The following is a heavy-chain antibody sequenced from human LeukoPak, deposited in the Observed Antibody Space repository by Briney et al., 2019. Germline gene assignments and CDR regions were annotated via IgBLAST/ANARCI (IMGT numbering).Heavy chain of an antibody. CDR3: ARGSCSGGSCYGHAFDI. CDR1: GFTFSSYS. D-gene: IGHD2-15*01. Sequence: GGSLRLSCAASGFTFSSYSMNWVRQAPGKGLEWVSSISSSSSYIYYADSVKGRFTISRDNAKNSLYLQMNSLRAEDTAVYYCARGSCSGGSCYGHAFDIWGQGTMVTVSS. CDR2: ISSSSSYI. J-gene: IGHJ3*02. V-gene: IGHV3-21*01.